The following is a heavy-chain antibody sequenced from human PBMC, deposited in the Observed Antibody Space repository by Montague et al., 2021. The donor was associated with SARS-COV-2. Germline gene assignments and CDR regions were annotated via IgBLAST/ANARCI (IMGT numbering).Heavy chain of an antibody. Sequence: SETLSLTCTVSGGSITTFPYNWGWIRRPPGKGLEWIATISYSGTTYYSPSLQSRATLSMDMSTNQFSLRLTSVTAADTAVYYCARGSGCSGGSCYSEWDPHYYYGMDVWGQGTTVTVSS. CDR3: ARGSGCSGGSCYSEWDPHYYYGMDV. J-gene: IGHJ6*02. CDR1: GGSITTFPYN. D-gene: IGHD2-15*01. V-gene: IGHV4-39*01. CDR2: ISYSGTT.